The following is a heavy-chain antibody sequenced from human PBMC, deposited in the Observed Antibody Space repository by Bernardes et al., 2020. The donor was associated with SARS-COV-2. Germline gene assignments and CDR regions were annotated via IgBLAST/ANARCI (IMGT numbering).Heavy chain of an antibody. V-gene: IGHV4-34*01. J-gene: IGHJ4*02. Sequence: SETLSLTCAVYGGSFSGYYWSWIRQPPGKGLEWIGEINHSGSTNYNPSLKSRVTISVDTSKNQFSLKLSSVTAADTAVYYCARGLRLAARGGIDYWGQGTLVTVSS. CDR3: ARGLRLAARGGIDY. D-gene: IGHD6-6*01. CDR2: INHSGST. CDR1: GGSFSGYY.